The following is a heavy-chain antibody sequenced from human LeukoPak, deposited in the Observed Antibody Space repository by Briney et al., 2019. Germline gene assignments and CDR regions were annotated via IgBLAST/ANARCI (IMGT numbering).Heavy chain of an antibody. V-gene: IGHV3-48*01. CDR1: GFPLSSYS. CDR2: ISSSGSAI. Sequence: GGSLRLSCAASGFPLSSYSINWVRQAPGKGLEWVSYISSSGSAIYYVDSVKGRFTVSRDIAKNSLFLQMNSPRAEDTAVYYCVRVKGSYFDYWGQGALVTVSS. D-gene: IGHD2-15*01. J-gene: IGHJ4*02. CDR3: VRVKGSYFDY.